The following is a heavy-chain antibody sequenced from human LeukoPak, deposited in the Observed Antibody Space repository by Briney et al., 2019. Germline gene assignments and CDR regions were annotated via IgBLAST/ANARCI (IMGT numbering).Heavy chain of an antibody. CDR2: IYYSGST. CDR1: GGSISSSSYY. Sequence: SETLSLTCTVSGGSISSSSYYWGWIRQPPGKGLEWIGSIYYSGSTHYNPSLKSRVTISVDTSKNQFPLKLSSVTAADTAVYYCARLMRTAGYYFDYWGQGTLVTVSS. J-gene: IGHJ4*02. D-gene: IGHD1-1*01. CDR3: ARLMRTAGYYFDY. V-gene: IGHV4-39*01.